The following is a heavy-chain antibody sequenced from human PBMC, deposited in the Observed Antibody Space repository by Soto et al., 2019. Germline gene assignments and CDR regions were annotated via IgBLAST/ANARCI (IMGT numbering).Heavy chain of an antibody. Sequence: LSLTCAVSGGSISSSNWWSWVRQPPGKGLEWIGEIYHSGSTNYNPSLKSRVTISVDKSKNQFSLKLSSVTAADTAVYYCARVRGPQLRYFDWLTAYYYYYGMDVWGQGTTVTVSS. D-gene: IGHD3-9*01. CDR3: ARVRGPQLRYFDWLTAYYYYYGMDV. CDR1: GGSISSSNW. CDR2: IYHSGST. V-gene: IGHV4-4*02. J-gene: IGHJ6*02.